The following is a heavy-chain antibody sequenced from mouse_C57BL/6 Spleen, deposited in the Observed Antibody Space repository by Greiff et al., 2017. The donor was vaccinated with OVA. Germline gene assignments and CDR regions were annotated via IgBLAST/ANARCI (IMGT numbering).Heavy chain of an antibody. D-gene: IGHD2-1*01. CDR3: ARFGYGNAWFAY. J-gene: IGHJ3*01. CDR2: IDPSDSET. Sequence: QVQLQQPGAELVRPGSSVKLSCKASGYTFTSYWMHWVKQRPIHGLEWIGNIDPSDSETHYNQKFKDKATLTVDKSSSTAYMQLSSLTSEDSAVYYCARFGYGNAWFAYWGQGTLVTVSA. V-gene: IGHV1-52*01. CDR1: GYTFTSYW.